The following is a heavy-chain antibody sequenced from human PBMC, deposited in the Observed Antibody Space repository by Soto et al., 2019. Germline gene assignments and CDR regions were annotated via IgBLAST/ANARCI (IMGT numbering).Heavy chain of an antibody. Sequence: PGGSLRLSCAASGFTFDDYAMHWVRQAPGKGLEWDSGISWNSGSIGYADSVKGRFTISRDNAKNSLYLQMNSLRAEDTALYYCAKGGTVLNRGMDVWGQGTTVTVSS. CDR2: ISWNSGSI. CDR1: GFTFDDYA. J-gene: IGHJ6*02. D-gene: IGHD4-17*01. V-gene: IGHV3-9*01. CDR3: AKGGTVLNRGMDV.